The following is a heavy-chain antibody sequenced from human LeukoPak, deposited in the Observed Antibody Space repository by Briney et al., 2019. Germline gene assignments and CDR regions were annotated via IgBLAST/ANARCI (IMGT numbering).Heavy chain of an antibody. CDR2: ISYDGSNK. CDR1: GLTLSIYA. J-gene: IGHJ6*03. CDR3: ATARTHNVVVPAAITGDYYYMDV. D-gene: IGHD2-2*02. V-gene: IGHV3-30*01. Sequence: SRRSLRLSCAASGLTLSIYAMRWVRQAPGKGLEWVAVISYDGSNKYYADSVKGRFTISRDNSKNTLYLQMNSLRAEDTAVYYCATARTHNVVVPAAITGDYYYMDVWGKGTTVTVSS.